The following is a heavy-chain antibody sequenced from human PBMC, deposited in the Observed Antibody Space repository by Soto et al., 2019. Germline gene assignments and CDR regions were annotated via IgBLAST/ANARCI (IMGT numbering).Heavy chain of an antibody. J-gene: IGHJ6*03. V-gene: IGHV3-33*01. CDR1: GFTFSSYG. Sequence: GGSLRLSCAASGFTFSSYGMHWVRQAPGKGLEWVAVIWYDGSNKYYADSVKGRFTISRDNSKNTLYLQMNSLRAEDTAVYYCAREEAGSGSYEPYYYYYMDVWGKGTTVTVSS. CDR3: AREEAGSGSYEPYYYYYMDV. D-gene: IGHD3-10*01. CDR2: IWYDGSNK.